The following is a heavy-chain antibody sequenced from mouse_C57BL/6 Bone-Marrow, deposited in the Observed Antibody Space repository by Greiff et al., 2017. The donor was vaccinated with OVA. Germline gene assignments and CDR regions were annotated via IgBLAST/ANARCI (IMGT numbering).Heavy chain of an antibody. D-gene: IGHD1-1*01. CDR1: GFSLSTSGMG. CDR3: ARREGYGSSHWYFDV. CDR2: IYWDDDK. J-gene: IGHJ1*03. Sequence: ESGPGILQSSQTLSLTCSFSGFSLSTSGMGVSWIRQPSGKGLEWLAHIYWDDDKRYNPSLKSRLTISKDTSRNQVFLKITSVDTADTATYYCARREGYGSSHWYFDVWGTGTTVTVSS. V-gene: IGHV8-12*01.